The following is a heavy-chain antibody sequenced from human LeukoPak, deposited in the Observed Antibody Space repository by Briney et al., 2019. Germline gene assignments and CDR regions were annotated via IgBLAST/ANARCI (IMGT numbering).Heavy chain of an antibody. CDR3: AREREAWLVRGWFDP. D-gene: IGHD6-19*01. CDR2: INPSGGST. CDR1: GYTFTSYY. V-gene: IGHV1-46*03. Sequence: ASVKVSCKASGYTFTSYYMHWVRQAPGQGLEWMGIINPSGGSTSYARKFQGRVTMTRDTSTSTVYMELSSLRSEDTAVYYCAREREAWLVRGWFDPWGQGTLVTVSS. J-gene: IGHJ5*02.